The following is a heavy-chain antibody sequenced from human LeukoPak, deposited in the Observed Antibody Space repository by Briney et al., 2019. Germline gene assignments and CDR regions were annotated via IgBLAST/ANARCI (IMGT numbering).Heavy chain of an antibody. J-gene: IGHJ4*02. D-gene: IGHD2-2*01. CDR1: GFTFSDHY. CDR2: SRNKANSYTT. CDR3: ARACSTTWYSPGY. V-gene: IGHV3-72*01. Sequence: GGSLRLSCAASGFTFSDHYMDWVRQAPGKGLEWVGRSRNKANSYTTDYAASVKGRFTISRDDSKNSLYLQMNSLKTEDTAIYYCARACSTTWYSPGYWGQGTLVTVSS.